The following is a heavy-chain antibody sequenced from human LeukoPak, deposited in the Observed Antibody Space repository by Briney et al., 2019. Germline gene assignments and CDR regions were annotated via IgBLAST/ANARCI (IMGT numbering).Heavy chain of an antibody. Sequence: GGSLRLSCAASGLTFSSYSMNWVRQAPGKGPEWVSYISSSSSTIYYADSVKGRFTISRDNAKNSLYLQMNSLRAEDTAVYYCARDLGVVSHYYFDYWGQGTLVTVSS. CDR3: ARDLGVVSHYYFDY. CDR1: GLTFSSYS. V-gene: IGHV3-48*01. CDR2: ISSSSSTI. J-gene: IGHJ4*02. D-gene: IGHD2/OR15-2a*01.